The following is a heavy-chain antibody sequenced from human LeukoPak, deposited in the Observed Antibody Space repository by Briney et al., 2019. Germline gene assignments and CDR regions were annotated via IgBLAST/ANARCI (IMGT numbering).Heavy chain of an antibody. V-gene: IGHV3-21*01. CDR3: ARVETIQLWLELPDY. J-gene: IGHJ4*02. D-gene: IGHD5-18*01. CDR2: ISSSSSYI. Sequence: PGGSLRLSCAASGFTFSSYSMNSVRQAPGEGLEWVSSISSSSSYIYYADSVKGRFTISRDNAKNSLYLQMNSLRAEDTAVYYCARVETIQLWLELPDYWGQGTLVTVSS. CDR1: GFTFSSYS.